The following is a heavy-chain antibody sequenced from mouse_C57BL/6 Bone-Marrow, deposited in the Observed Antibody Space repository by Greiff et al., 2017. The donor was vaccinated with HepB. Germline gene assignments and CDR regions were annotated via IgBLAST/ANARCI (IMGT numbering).Heavy chain of an antibody. D-gene: IGHD1-1*01. CDR2: IYPGDSDT. J-gene: IGHJ3*01. CDR1: GYTFTSYW. V-gene: IGHV1-5*01. Sequence: EVQLQQSGTVLARPGASVKMSCKTSGYTFTSYWMHWVKQRPGQGLEWIGAIYPGDSDTSYNQKFKGKAKMTAVPSASTAYMELSSLTNEASAVYYCTRSRGRITTVVATRGFAYWGQGTLVTVSA. CDR3: TRSRGRITTVVATRGFAY.